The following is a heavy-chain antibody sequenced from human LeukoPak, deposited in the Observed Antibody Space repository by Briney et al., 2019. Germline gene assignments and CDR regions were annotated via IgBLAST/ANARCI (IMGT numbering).Heavy chain of an antibody. CDR2: MYYSGST. CDR3: ARGIQRWLQLSDDGFDI. V-gene: IGHV4-38-2*02. D-gene: IGHD5-24*01. CDR1: GYSINSGYY. J-gene: IGHJ3*02. Sequence: PSETLSLTSTVSGYSINSGYYWGWIRQPPGQGLEWIGSMYYSGSTYFNPSLKSRVTISVDTSKNQFSLKLSSVTAADTAVYYCARGIQRWLQLSDDGFDIWGQGTMVTVSS.